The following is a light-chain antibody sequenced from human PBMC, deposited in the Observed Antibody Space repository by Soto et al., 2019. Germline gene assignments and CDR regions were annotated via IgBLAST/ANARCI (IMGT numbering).Light chain of an antibody. CDR3: WSSAGSYML. CDR2: DVT. CDR1: SSDVGGYNY. J-gene: IGLJ2*01. Sequence: QSALTQPRSVSGSPGQSVTISCTGTSSDVGGYNYVSWYQQHPGKAPKVMIYDVTKRPSGVPDRFSGSKSGNTASLTISGLQAEDEADYYCWSSAGSYMLLGGGTKLTVL. V-gene: IGLV2-11*01.